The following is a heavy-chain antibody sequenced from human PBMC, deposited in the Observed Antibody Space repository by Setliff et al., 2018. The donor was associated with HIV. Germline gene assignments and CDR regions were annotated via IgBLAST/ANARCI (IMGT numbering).Heavy chain of an antibody. CDR2: INAGDDNT. V-gene: IGHV1-3*01. CDR1: GYTFSTNA. D-gene: IGHD6-19*01. CDR3: ARGSCSGCYLSDY. J-gene: IGHJ4*02. Sequence: ASVKVSCKAFGYTFSTNAIHWVRQAPGQGLEWMGYINAGDDNTRYSEKFQGRVTITRDTSANTAYMELSSLRSEDTAVYYCARGSCSGCYLSDYWGLGTLVTVS.